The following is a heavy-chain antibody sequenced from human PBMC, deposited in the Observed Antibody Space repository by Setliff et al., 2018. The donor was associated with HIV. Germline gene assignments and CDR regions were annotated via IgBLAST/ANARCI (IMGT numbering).Heavy chain of an antibody. CDR3: AALAAVFDY. CDR2: IRYDGSDK. V-gene: IGHV3-30*02. D-gene: IGHD2-15*01. Sequence: GGSLRLSCAASGFTFSNYGMHWVRQAPGKGLEWVAFIRYDGSDKYYADSVKGRFTISRDNSKNTLYLQMNTLRPGDTAVYYCAALAAVFDYRGQGTVVTVSS. CDR1: GFTFSNYG. J-gene: IGHJ4*02.